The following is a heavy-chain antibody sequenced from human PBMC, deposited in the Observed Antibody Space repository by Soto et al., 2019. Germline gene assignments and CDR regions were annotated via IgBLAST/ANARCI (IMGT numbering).Heavy chain of an antibody. CDR2: IDNGGDT. D-gene: IGHD3-16*01. J-gene: IGHJ6*02. V-gene: IGHV3-53*01. CDR3: ARGGSLYYYYGIDV. Sequence: EVQLVESGGGLVKPGGSLRLSCAASGFTISNNYMTWVRQAPGKGLEWVSLIDNGGDTYYADSVKGRFTLSRDSSKNTLYLQMNSLRAEDTAVYNCARGGSLYYYYGIDVWGQGTTVTVSS. CDR1: GFTISNNY.